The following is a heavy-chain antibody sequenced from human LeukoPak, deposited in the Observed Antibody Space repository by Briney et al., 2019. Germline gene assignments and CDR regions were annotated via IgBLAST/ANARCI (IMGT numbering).Heavy chain of an antibody. CDR2: IYYSGTT. CDR3: VRHISVVRGETFDF. V-gene: IGHV4-39*01. Sequence: SETLSLTCTVSGDSISSSSNYWGWMRQPPGKGLEWIGSIYYSGTTYYNSSLKSRVTISVDTSKSQFSLNLASVTAADTAVYYCVRHISVVRGETFDFWGQGSLVTVSS. J-gene: IGHJ4*02. CDR1: GDSISSSSNY. D-gene: IGHD3-10*01.